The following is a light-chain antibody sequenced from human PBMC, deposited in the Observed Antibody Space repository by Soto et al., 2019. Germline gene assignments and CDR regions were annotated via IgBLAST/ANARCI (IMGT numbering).Light chain of an antibody. CDR1: QDINKN. J-gene: IGKJ5*01. Sequence: IQMTQSPSSLSASVGDRFTITCQASQDINKNLIWYQQKPGKAPKLLIYDASDLETGVPSRFSGSGSGTGFTFTISSLQPEDFATYYCQQYESLPLTFGQGTRLDI. CDR3: QQYESLPLT. V-gene: IGKV1-33*01. CDR2: DAS.